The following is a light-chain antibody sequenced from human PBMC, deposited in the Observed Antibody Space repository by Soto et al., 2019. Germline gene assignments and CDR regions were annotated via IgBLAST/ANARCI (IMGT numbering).Light chain of an antibody. J-gene: IGLJ2*01. V-gene: IGLV4-69*01. CDR3: QTWGTGNVV. Sequence: QLVLTQSPSASASLGASVKLTCTLSSGHSSYAIAWHQQQPEKGPRYLMKLNSDGSHSKGDGIPDRFSGSSSGAERYLTISSLQSEDEAGYSCQTWGTGNVVFGGGTQLTVL. CDR2: LNSDGSH. CDR1: SGHSSYA.